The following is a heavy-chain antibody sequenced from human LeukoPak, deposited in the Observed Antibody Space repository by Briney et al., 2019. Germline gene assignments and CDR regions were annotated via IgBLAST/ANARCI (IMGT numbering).Heavy chain of an antibody. CDR1: GGSISSYY. J-gene: IGHJ4*03. V-gene: IGHV4-59*13. Sequence: SETLSLTCTVSGGSISSYYWSWIRQPPGKGLEWIGYIYYSGSTNYNPSLRSRVTISVDTSKNQFSLKLSSVTAADTAVYYCARDYGGPFDYWGQGTMVTVSS. CDR2: IYYSGST. D-gene: IGHD4-23*01. CDR3: ARDYGGPFDY.